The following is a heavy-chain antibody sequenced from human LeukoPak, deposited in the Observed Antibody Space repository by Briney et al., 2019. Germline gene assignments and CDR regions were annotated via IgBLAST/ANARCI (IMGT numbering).Heavy chain of an antibody. CDR2: IYYSGST. J-gene: IGHJ4*02. V-gene: IGHV4-59*01. D-gene: IGHD3/OR15-3a*01. CDR1: GGSISSYY. Sequence: PSETLSLTCTVSGGSISSYYWSWIRQPAGKGPEWIGYIYYSGSTNYNPSLKSRVTISVDTSKNQFSLKLSSVTAADTAVYYCARSHSVWTSFDYWGQGTLVTVSS. CDR3: ARSHSVWTSFDY.